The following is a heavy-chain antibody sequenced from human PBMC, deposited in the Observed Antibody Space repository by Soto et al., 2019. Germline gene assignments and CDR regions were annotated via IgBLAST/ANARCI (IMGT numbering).Heavy chain of an antibody. CDR2: ISAYNGNT. Sequence: ASVKVSCKASGYTFTSYGISWVRQAPGQGLEWMGWISAYNGNTNYAQKLQGRVTMTTETSTSTAYMELRSLRSDDTAVYFCARDLGYCSGGSCSNWLDPWGKGTLVTVS. CDR1: GYTFTSYG. J-gene: IGHJ5*02. CDR3: ARDLGYCSGGSCSNWLDP. V-gene: IGHV1-18*01. D-gene: IGHD2-15*01.